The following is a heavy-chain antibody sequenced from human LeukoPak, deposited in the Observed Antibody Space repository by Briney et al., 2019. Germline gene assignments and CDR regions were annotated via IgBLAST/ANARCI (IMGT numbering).Heavy chain of an antibody. CDR1: GGSISSGSYY. Sequence: PSQTLSLTCTVSGGSISSGSYYWSWIRQPAGKGLEWIGRTYTSGSANYNPSLKSRVTISVDTSKNQFSLKLSSVTAADTAVYYCARGGYGDAFDIWGQGTMVTVSS. CDR3: ARGGYGDAFDI. D-gene: IGHD5-12*01. CDR2: TYTSGSA. J-gene: IGHJ3*02. V-gene: IGHV4-61*02.